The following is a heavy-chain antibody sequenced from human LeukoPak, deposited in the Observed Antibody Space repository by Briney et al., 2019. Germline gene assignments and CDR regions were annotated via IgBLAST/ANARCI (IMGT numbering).Heavy chain of an antibody. D-gene: IGHD3-3*01. CDR1: GGSISSYY. Sequence: SETLSLTCTVSGGSISSYYWSWIRQPPGKGLEWIGEINHSGSTNYNPSLKSRVTISVDTSKNQFSLKLSSVTAADTAVYYCAADTIFGVVIYNYWGQGTLVTVSS. J-gene: IGHJ4*02. V-gene: IGHV4-34*01. CDR2: INHSGST. CDR3: AADTIFGVVIYNY.